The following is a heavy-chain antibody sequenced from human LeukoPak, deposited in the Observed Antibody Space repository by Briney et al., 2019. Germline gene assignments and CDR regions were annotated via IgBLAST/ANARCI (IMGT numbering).Heavy chain of an antibody. CDR1: GGSFSGYY. D-gene: IGHD3-9*01. CDR3: ARVAPHYDIFD. CDR2: IYYSGST. V-gene: IGHV4-31*11. J-gene: IGHJ4*02. Sequence: ASETLSLTCAVYGGSFSGYYWSWIRQHPGKGLEWIGYIYYSGSTYYNPSLKSRVTISVDTSKNQFSLKLSSVTAADTAVYYCARVAPHYDIFDWGQGTLVTVSS.